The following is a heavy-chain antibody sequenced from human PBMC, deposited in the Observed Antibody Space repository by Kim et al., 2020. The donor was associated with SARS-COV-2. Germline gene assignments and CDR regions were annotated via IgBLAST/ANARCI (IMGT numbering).Heavy chain of an antibody. CDR3: ARGRDSSGRLKGNYYYGMDV. J-gene: IGHJ6*02. V-gene: IGHV1-18*01. D-gene: IGHD3-22*01. CDR2: ISAYNGNT. Sequence: ASVKVSCKASGYTFTSYGISWVRQAPGQGLEWMGWISAYNGNTNYAQKLQGRVTMTTDTSTSTAYMELRSLRSDDTAVYYCARGRDSSGRLKGNYYYGMDVWGQGTTVTVSS. CDR1: GYTFTSYG.